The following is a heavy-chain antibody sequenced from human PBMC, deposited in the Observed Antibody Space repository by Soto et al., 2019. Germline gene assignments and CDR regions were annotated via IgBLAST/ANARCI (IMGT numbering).Heavy chain of an antibody. V-gene: IGHV3-23*01. Sequence: EVQLLESGGGLVQPGGSLRLSCAASGFTFSSYAMSWVRQAPGKGLEWVSAISGGGGSTYYADSVKGRFTISRDNSKNKVYLQMNRLRGDDTAVYFCATGLTLPVRPSFGTWGQGTLLTVSS. J-gene: IGHJ4*02. D-gene: IGHD3-16*01. CDR2: ISGGGGST. CDR1: GFTFSSYA. CDR3: ATGLTLPVRPSFGT.